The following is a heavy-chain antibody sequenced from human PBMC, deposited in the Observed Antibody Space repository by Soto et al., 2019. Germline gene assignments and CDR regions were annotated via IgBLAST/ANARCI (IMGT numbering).Heavy chain of an antibody. D-gene: IGHD6-6*01. J-gene: IGHJ4*02. CDR2: ISGSGGST. CDR3: ARGWEYSSSSQGY. CDR1: GFTFSSYA. V-gene: IGHV3-23*01. Sequence: SGGSLRLSCAASGFTFSSYAMSWVRQAPGKGLEWVSAISGSGGSTYYADSVKGRFTISRDNAKNSLYLQMNSLRDEDTAVYYCARGWEYSSSSQGYWGQGTLVTVSS.